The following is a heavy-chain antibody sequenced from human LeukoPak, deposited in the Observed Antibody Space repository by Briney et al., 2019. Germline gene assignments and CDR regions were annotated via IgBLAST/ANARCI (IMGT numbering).Heavy chain of an antibody. CDR1: GYTFTVYY. CDR2: INPNSSGT. V-gene: IGHV1-2*02. D-gene: IGHD2-2*01. J-gene: IGHJ3*02. Sequence: ASVKVSCKASGYTFTVYYMHWVRQAPGQGIELMGWINPNSSGTNYSQKFQGRVTRARATYISTAYMELSRLRSDDTAAYYCARVGRVIGGGDPPGEPSRDIVVVPAAIGNAFDIWGQGTMVTVSS. CDR3: ARVGRVIGGGDPPGEPSRDIVVVPAAIGNAFDI.